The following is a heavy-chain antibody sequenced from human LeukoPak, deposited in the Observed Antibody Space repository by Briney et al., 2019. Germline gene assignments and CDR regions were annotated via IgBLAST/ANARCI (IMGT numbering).Heavy chain of an antibody. Sequence: GGSLRLSCAASGFTFSSYAMSWVRQAPGKGLEWVSAISGSGGSTYYADSVKGRFTISRDNSKNTLYLQMISLRAEDTAVYYCAKDLVWGYYYDSSGLDDAFDIWGQGTMVTVSS. CDR2: ISGSGGST. V-gene: IGHV3-23*01. CDR3: AKDLVWGYYYDSSGLDDAFDI. D-gene: IGHD3-22*01. CDR1: GFTFSSYA. J-gene: IGHJ3*02.